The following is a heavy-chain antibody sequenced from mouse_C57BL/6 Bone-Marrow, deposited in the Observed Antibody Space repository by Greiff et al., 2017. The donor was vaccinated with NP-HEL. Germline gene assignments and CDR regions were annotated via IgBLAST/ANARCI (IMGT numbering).Heavy chain of an antibody. V-gene: IGHV3-6*01. CDR1: GYSITSGYY. Sequence: EVQLQESGPGLVKPSQSLSLTCSVTGYSITSGYYWNWIRQFPGNKLEWMGYISYDGSNNYNPSLKNRISITRDTSKNQFFLKLNSVTTEDTATYYCARWYYGSSYWYFDVWGTGTTVTVSS. D-gene: IGHD1-1*01. CDR2: ISYDGSN. J-gene: IGHJ1*03. CDR3: ARWYYGSSYWYFDV.